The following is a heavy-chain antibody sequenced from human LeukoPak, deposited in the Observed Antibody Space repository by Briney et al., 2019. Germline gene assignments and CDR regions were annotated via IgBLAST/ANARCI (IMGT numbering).Heavy chain of an antibody. J-gene: IGHJ3*02. CDR1: GGSIGSTNYY. Sequence: SETLSLTCTVSGGSIGSTNYYWGWIRQPPGKGLEWIANIYYSGSTYYNPSLKSRVTISVDTSKNQFSLRLNSVTAADTAVYYCARLKPGYCSSTSCYGPYSSGYYYGDAFDIWGQGTMVTVSS. V-gene: IGHV4-39*01. CDR2: IYYSGST. CDR3: ARLKPGYCSSTSCYGPYSSGYYYGDAFDI. D-gene: IGHD2-2*01.